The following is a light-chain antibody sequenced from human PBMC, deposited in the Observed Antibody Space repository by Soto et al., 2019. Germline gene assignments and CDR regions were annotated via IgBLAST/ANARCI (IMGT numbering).Light chain of an antibody. Sequence: DILMTQSPSTLSASVGDTVTVTCRASQSVSGWLAWYQQKPGEAPKLLIYDASGLESGVPSRFSGSGSGTEFTLTISSLQPDDFATYYCQHYNSYSEAFGQGTKVDIK. CDR3: QHYNSYSEA. CDR1: QSVSGW. V-gene: IGKV1-5*01. CDR2: DAS. J-gene: IGKJ1*01.